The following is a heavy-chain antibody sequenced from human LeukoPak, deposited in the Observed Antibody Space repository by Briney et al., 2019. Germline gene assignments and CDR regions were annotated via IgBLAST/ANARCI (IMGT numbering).Heavy chain of an antibody. CDR1: GGSISSGSYY. CDR3: ARARYYDSSGYYSTLGAFDI. V-gene: IGHV4-61*02. J-gene: IGHJ3*02. Sequence: SETLSLTCTVSGGSISSGSYYWSWIRQPAGKGLEWIGRIYTSGSTNYSPSLKSRVTISVDTSKNQFSLKLSSVTAADTAVYYCARARYYDSSGYYSTLGAFDIWGQGTMVTVSS. D-gene: IGHD3-22*01. CDR2: IYTSGST.